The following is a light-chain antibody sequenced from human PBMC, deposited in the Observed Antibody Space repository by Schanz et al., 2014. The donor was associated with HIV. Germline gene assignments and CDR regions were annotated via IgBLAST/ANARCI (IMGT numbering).Light chain of an antibody. CDR3: AAWDDSLNGVV. Sequence: QSVLTQPPSVSGAPGQRITISCTGSTSNIGAGFDVHWYQQLPGAAPKLLIYGNTNRPSGVPGRFSGFKSDTSASLAISGLRSEDEADYFCAAWDDSLNGVVFGRGTKLTVL. CDR2: GNT. V-gene: IGLV1-40*01. J-gene: IGLJ2*01. CDR1: TSNIGAGFD.